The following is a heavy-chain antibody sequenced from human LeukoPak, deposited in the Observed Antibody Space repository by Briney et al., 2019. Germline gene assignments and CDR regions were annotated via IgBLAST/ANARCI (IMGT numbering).Heavy chain of an antibody. CDR3: ARRRIYYHFDY. V-gene: IGHV4-31*03. J-gene: IGHJ4*02. CDR1: GGSISSGGYY. CDR2: IYYSGST. D-gene: IGHD3-22*01. Sequence: SETLSLTCTVSGGSISSGGYYWSWIRQHPGKGLEWIGYIYYSGSTYYNPSLKSRVTISVDTSKNQFSLKLTSITAADTAVYYCARRRIYYHFDYWGQGTLVTVSS.